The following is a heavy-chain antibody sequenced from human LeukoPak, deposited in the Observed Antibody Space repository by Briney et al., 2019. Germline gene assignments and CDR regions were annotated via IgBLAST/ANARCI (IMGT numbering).Heavy chain of an antibody. CDR2: IIPIFGTA. CDR1: GGTFSSYA. D-gene: IGHD1-26*01. CDR3: AGQGSYSGSYLDY. J-gene: IGHJ4*02. Sequence: ASVKVSCKASGGTFSSYAISWVRQAPGQGLEWLGGIIPIFGTANYAQKFQGRVTITAGESTSTAYMELSSLRSEDTAVYYCAGQGSYSGSYLDYWGQGTLVTVSS. V-gene: IGHV1-69*13.